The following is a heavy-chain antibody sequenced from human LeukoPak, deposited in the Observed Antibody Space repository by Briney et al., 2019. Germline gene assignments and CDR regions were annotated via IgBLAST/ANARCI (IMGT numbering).Heavy chain of an antibody. CDR3: AKDQGYSYDDY. J-gene: IGHJ4*02. CDR2: IRLDGSNK. V-gene: IGHV3-30*02. D-gene: IGHD5-18*01. CDR1: GFTFSSYG. Sequence: PGGSLRLSCAVSGFTFSSYGMHWVRQAPGKGLEWVAFIRLDGSNKYYADSVKGRFTISSDNSKNTLYLQMNSPRAEDTAVYYCAKDQGYSYDDYWGQGTLVTVSS.